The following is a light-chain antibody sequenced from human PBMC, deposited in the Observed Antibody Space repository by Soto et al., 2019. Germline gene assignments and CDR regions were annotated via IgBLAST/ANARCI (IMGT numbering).Light chain of an antibody. CDR1: QTITLNY. Sequence: ENVLTQSPGTLSSFPGEGATLSCRASQTITLNYLAWYQQKPGQAPRLLISGASSMATGIPDRFSGSGSGTDFTLTFSSREPEDFAVYYCQQDGSGPSTFGQGTKVE. CDR3: QQDGSGPST. J-gene: IGKJ2*01. CDR2: GAS. V-gene: IGKV3-20*01.